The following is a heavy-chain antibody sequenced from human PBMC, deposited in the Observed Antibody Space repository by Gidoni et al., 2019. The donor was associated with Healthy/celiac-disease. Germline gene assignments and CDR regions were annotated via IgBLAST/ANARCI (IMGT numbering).Heavy chain of an antibody. CDR1: GVAISSGGYY. V-gene: IGHV4-31*03. Sequence: QVQLQVSGPGLGKPSQTLSLTCTVSGVAISSGGYYWSWIRQHPGQGLEWIGYIDYSGSTYYNPSLKSRVTISVDTSKNQFSLKLSSVTAADTAVYYCARVWTTVVTGAFDIWGQGTMVTVSS. J-gene: IGHJ3*02. CDR2: IDYSGST. CDR3: ARVWTTVVTGAFDI. D-gene: IGHD4-17*01.